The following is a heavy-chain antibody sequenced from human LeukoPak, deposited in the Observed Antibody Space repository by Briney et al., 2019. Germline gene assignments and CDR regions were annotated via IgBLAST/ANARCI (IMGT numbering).Heavy chain of an antibody. CDR3: ARRTGGDFPFDY. J-gene: IGHJ4*02. D-gene: IGHD3-16*01. Sequence: SETLSLTCIVSGGSISSSSHYWGWIRQPPGKGLEWIGSIYYSGSTYYNPSLKSRVTISVDTSKNQFSLKLSSVTAADTAVYYCARRTGGDFPFDYWGQGALVTVSS. V-gene: IGHV4-39*01. CDR2: IYYSGST. CDR1: GGSISSSSHY.